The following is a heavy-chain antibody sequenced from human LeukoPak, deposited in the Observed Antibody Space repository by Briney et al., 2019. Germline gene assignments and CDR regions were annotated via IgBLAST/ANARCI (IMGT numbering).Heavy chain of an antibody. D-gene: IGHD5-12*01. Sequence: SETLSLTCTVSGGSISTYYWGWIRQPPGKGLEWIGNIYYGGSTYYNPSLKSRVTISVDTSKNQFSVKLSSVTAADTAVYYCARWVATPRGYFDYWGQGTLVTVSS. CDR2: IYYGGST. CDR1: GGSISTYY. CDR3: ARWVATPRGYFDY. J-gene: IGHJ4*02. V-gene: IGHV4-39*01.